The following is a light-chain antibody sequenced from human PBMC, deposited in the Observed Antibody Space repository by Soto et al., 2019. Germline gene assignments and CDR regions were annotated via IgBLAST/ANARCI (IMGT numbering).Light chain of an antibody. CDR3: QSHDSRRSVV. CDR1: SSNIGAGYD. CDR2: ANS. Sequence: QLVLTQPPSVSGAPGQKITISCTGSSSNIGAGYDVHWFQQLPGRAPKLLIYANSNRPSGVPDRFSGSTSGTSASLAITGLQAEDEANYYCQSHDSRRSVVFGGGTKLTVL. J-gene: IGLJ2*01. V-gene: IGLV1-40*01.